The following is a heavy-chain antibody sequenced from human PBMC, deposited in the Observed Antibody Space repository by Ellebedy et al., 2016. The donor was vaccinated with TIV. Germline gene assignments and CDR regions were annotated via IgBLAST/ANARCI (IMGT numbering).Heavy chain of an antibody. V-gene: IGHV1-8*01. CDR1: GYTFSTFD. D-gene: IGHD3-16*01. Sequence: AASVKVSCKASGYTFSTFDISWVRQAAGQGLEWMGWVNPESGNTAYAQTFQGRVTMTRNTSINTVYMELSSLTSDDTAVYYCARGFARTRAYHFWGQGTLVTVSS. J-gene: IGHJ4*02. CDR2: VNPESGNT. CDR3: ARGFARTRAYHF.